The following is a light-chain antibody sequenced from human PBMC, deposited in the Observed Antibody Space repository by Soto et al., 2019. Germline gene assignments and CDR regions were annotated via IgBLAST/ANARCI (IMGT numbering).Light chain of an antibody. CDR1: QSISTF. CDR3: QQSYNTPRT. Sequence: DIQMTQSPSSLSASVGDRVTITCRTSQSISTFLNWYQQKPGKAPKLLIYGASSLQGGVPSRFSGSGSGTDFTLTISSLQPEDFATYYCQQSYNTPRTFGPGTKVDIK. CDR2: GAS. J-gene: IGKJ3*01. V-gene: IGKV1-39*01.